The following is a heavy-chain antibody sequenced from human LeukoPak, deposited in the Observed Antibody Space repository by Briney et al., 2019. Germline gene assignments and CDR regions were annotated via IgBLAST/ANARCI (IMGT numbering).Heavy chain of an antibody. CDR1: GASFSTFY. Sequence: PSETLTLTCTVYGASFSTFYWRWIRQSPGKGLEWIGEVNHSGSTNYNPSLKSRVIIAVDTSNNQFSLKLSSVTAADAAVYYCARLILTGYYGMDVWGQGTTVTVSS. J-gene: IGHJ6*02. V-gene: IGHV4-34*01. D-gene: IGHD3-9*01. CDR3: ARLILTGYYGMDV. CDR2: VNHSGST.